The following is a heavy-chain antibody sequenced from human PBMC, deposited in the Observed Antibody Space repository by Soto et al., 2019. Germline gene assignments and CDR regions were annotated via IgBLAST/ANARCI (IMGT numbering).Heavy chain of an antibody. CDR2: IIPIFGTA. V-gene: IGHV1-69*01. CDR3: ARGIQQLDLHNWFDP. J-gene: IGHJ5*02. Sequence: QGLEWMGGIIPIFGTANYAQKFQGRVTITADESTSTAYMELSSLRSEDTAVYYCARGIQQLDLHNWFDPWGQGTLVTVS. D-gene: IGHD6-13*01.